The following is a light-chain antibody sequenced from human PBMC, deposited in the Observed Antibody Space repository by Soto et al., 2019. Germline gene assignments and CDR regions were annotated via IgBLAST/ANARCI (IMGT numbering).Light chain of an antibody. CDR2: DVT. J-gene: IGLJ1*01. V-gene: IGLV2-14*01. CDR1: SSDVGGYNY. Sequence: QSALTQPASVSGSPGQSITISCTGTSSDVGGYNYVSWYQQHPVKAPKLMIYDVTNRPSGVSDRFSGSKSGNTASLTISGLQAEDEADYYCSPYTSSSPPYVFGTGTKVT. CDR3: SPYTSSSPPYV.